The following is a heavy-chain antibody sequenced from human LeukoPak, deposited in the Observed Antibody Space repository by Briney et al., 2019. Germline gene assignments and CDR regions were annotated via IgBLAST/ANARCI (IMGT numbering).Heavy chain of an antibody. V-gene: IGHV4-30-2*01. CDR3: ARTWFGELLVFDY. D-gene: IGHD3-10*01. Sequence: SQTLSLTCAVSGGSISSGGYSWSWIRQPPGKGLXXIGYIYHSGSTYYNPSLKSRVTISVDRSKNQFSLKLSSVTAADTAVYYCARTWFGELLVFDYWGQGTLVTVSS. CDR2: IYHSGST. CDR1: GGSISSGGYS. J-gene: IGHJ4*02.